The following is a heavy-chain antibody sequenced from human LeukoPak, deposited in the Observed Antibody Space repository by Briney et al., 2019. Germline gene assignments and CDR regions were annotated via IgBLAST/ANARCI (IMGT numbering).Heavy chain of an antibody. V-gene: IGHV4-39*01. CDR2: IYYSGST. CDR3: ARKALVVSYYYYYMDV. D-gene: IGHD2-15*01. J-gene: IGHJ6*03. CDR1: GDSISSSSYY. Sequence: PSETLSLTCTVSGDSISSSSYYWGWIRQPPGKGLEWIGSIYYSGSTYYNPSLKSRVTISVDTSKNQFSLKLSSVTAADTAVYYCARKALVVSYYYYYMDVWGKGTTVTVSS.